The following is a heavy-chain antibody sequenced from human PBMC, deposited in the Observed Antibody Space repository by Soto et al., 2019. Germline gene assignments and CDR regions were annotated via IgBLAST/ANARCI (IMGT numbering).Heavy chain of an antibody. V-gene: IGHV3-74*01. CDR1: GFTFSSYW. CDR3: VRGKYSSPVGY. J-gene: IGHJ4*02. CDR2: INSDGSSI. Sequence: DVQLVESGGGLVQPGGSLRLSCAVSGFTFSSYWMHGVRQVPGKGLVWVSRINSDGSSISYADSVKGRFTSSRDNAKNTLYLQMNSLRGEDTAVYYCVRGKYSSPVGYWGQGTQVTVSS. D-gene: IGHD6-19*01.